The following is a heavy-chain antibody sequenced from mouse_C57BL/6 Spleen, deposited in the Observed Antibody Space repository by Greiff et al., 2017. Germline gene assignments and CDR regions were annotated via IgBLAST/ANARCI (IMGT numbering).Heavy chain of an antibody. CDR1: GYSITSGYD. CDR3: ARGYYGSSSFDY. J-gene: IGHJ2*01. D-gene: IGHD1-1*01. V-gene: IGHV3-1*01. CDR2: ISYSCST. Sequence: QLKESGPGMVKPSQSLSLTCTVTGYSITSGYDWHWIRHFPGNKLDWMGYISYSCSTNYNPSLKSRISITHDTSKNHFFLKLNSVTTEDTATYYCARGYYGSSSFDYWGQGTTLTVSS.